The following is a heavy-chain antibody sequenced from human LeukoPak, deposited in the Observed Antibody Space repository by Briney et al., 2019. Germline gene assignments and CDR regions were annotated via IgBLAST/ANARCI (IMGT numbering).Heavy chain of an antibody. CDR3: AAPRRGTAMATDY. Sequence: ASETLSLTCTVSGGSISSSSYYWGWIRQPLGKGLEWIGSIYYSGSTYYNPSLKSRVTISVDTSKNQFSLKLSSVTAADTAVYYCAAPRRGTAMATDYWGQGTLVTVSS. V-gene: IGHV4-39*01. CDR2: IYYSGST. D-gene: IGHD5-18*01. CDR1: GGSISSSSYY. J-gene: IGHJ4*02.